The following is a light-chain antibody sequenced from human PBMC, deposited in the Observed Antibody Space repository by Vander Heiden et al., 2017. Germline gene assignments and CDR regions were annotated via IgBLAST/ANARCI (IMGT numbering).Light chain of an antibody. CDR1: QSIGNS. CDR3: QQGYRTLALT. V-gene: IGKV1-39*01. J-gene: IGKJ4*01. Sequence: DIQITQSPSSLSASVGDRVIITCRASQSIGNSLNWYQQKPGKAPEVLIYAASTLQSGVPSRFSGSGSGTDFTLTISSLQPEDFATYYCQQGYRTLALTFGGGTKVQIK. CDR2: AAS.